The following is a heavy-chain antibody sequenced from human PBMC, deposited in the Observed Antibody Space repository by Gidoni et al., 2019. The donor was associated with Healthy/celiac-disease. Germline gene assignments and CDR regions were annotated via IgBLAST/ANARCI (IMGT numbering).Heavy chain of an antibody. CDR2: IYYSGST. CDR1: GGSLSSSSYY. J-gene: IGHJ4*02. CDR3: ARHRSTRNYFDY. V-gene: IGHV4-39*01. D-gene: IGHD2-2*01. Sequence: QLQLQESGPGLVKPSETLSLTCTVSGGSLSSSSYYWGWIRQPPGKGLEWIGSIYYSGSTYYNPSLKSRVTISVDTSKNQFSLKLSSVTAADTAVYYCARHRSTRNYFDYWGQGTLVTVSS.